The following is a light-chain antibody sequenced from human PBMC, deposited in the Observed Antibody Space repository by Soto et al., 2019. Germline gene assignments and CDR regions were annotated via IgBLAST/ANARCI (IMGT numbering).Light chain of an antibody. CDR3: QQYDNLLT. CDR2: DVS. CDR1: QNVTTS. Sequence: DIQLTQSPSTLSASVGDSVTITCRASQNVTTSMAWYQHKPGRAPKLLIFDVSNLETGVPSRFSGSGSGTDFTFTISSLQPEDIATYYCQQYDNLLTFGGGTKVDIK. J-gene: IGKJ4*01. V-gene: IGKV1-33*01.